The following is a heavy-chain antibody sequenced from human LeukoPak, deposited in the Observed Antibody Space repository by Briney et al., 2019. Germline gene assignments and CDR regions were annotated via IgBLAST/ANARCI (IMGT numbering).Heavy chain of an antibody. CDR2: ISGSGGST. CDR1: GFTLSSYA. D-gene: IGHD2-15*01. CDR3: AKDQDIVVVVAATFFDY. V-gene: IGHV3-23*01. J-gene: IGHJ4*02. Sequence: GGSLRLSCAASGFTLSSYAMSWVRQAPGKGLEWVSAISGSGGSTYYADSVKGRFTISRDNSKNTLYLQMNSLRAEDTAVYYCAKDQDIVVVVAATFFDYWGQGTLVTVSS.